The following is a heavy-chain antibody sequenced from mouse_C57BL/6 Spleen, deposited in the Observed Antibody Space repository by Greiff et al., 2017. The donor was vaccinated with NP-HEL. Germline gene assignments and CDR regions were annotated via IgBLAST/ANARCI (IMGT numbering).Heavy chain of an antibody. J-gene: IGHJ4*01. CDR1: GFTFSSYA. Sequence: EVMLVESGEGLVKPGGSLKLSCAASGFTFSSYAMSWVRQTPEKRLEWVAYISSGGDYIYYADTVKGRFTISRDNARNTPYLQMSSLKSEDTAMYYCTRGGEYYYAMDYWGQGTSVTVSS. CDR2: ISSGGDYI. CDR3: TRGGEYYYAMDY. V-gene: IGHV5-9-1*02.